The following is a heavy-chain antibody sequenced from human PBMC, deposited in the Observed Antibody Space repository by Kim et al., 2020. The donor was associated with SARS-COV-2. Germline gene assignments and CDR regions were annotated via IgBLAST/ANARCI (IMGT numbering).Heavy chain of an antibody. CDR3: ARAGRHDDSNTYYAFDI. J-gene: IGHJ3*02. Sequence: SETLSLTCTVSGGSISSYYLSWIRQPPGKGLEWIGYMFYSGNTNYNPSLKSRVTISVDTSKNHFSLKLSSVTAADTAVYYCARAGRHDDSNTYYAFDIWGQGTMVTVSS. V-gene: IGHV4-59*01. CDR1: GGSISSYY. D-gene: IGHD3-22*01. CDR2: MFYSGNT.